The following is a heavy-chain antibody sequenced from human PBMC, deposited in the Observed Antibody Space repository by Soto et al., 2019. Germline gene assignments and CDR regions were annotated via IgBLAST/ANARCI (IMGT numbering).Heavy chain of an antibody. CDR1: GGSISSSSYY. V-gene: IGHV4-39*01. Sequence: QLQLQESGPGLVKPSETLSLTCTVSGGSISSSSYYWGWIRQPPGKGLEWIGSIYYSGSTYYNPSLKSRVTISVDTSKNQFSLKLSSVTAADTAVYYCATPGVPYNWNDGGYFDYWGQGTLVTVSS. D-gene: IGHD1-1*01. CDR2: IYYSGST. CDR3: ATPGVPYNWNDGGYFDY. J-gene: IGHJ4*02.